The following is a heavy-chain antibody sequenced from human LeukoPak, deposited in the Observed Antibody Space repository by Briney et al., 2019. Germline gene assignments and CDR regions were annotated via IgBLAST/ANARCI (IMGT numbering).Heavy chain of an antibody. CDR1: GGSISSYY. Sequence: SETLSLTCTVSGGSISSYYWSWIRQPPGKGREWIGHIFYSGSTNYNPSLKSRVTISVDTSKNQFSLKLSSVTAADTAVYYCARALIAARPVGWFDPWGQGTLVTVSS. D-gene: IGHD6-6*01. CDR2: IFYSGST. V-gene: IGHV4-59*01. J-gene: IGHJ5*02. CDR3: ARALIAARPVGWFDP.